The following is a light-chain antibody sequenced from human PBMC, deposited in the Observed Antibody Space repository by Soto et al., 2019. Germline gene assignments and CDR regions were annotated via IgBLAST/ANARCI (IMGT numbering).Light chain of an antibody. J-gene: IGKJ1*01. CDR1: QSVGSSY. V-gene: IGKV3-20*01. Sequence: EIVLTQAPGTLSLSPGERATLSCRASQSVGSSYLAWYLQKPGQAPRLLIYGASDRATGIPDRFRGSGPGTNFTVIFRRLEPDDFTLCYCKQYRISSMTSGHETTVEI. CDR3: KQYRISSMT. CDR2: GAS.